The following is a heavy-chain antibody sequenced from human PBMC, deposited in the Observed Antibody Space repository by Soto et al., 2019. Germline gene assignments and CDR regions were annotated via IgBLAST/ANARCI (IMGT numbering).Heavy chain of an antibody. CDR3: TRDLDRDYYYGMDV. Sequence: QVQLQESGPGLVKPSQTLSLTCTVSGGSISSGGYYWSWIRQHPGKGLEWIGYIYYSGSTHYNPSLKSRVTISVDTSKSQFSLKLSSVTAADTAVYYCTRDLDRDYYYGMDVWGQGTTVTVSS. J-gene: IGHJ6*02. CDR2: IYYSGST. D-gene: IGHD3-3*01. CDR1: GGSISSGGYY. V-gene: IGHV4-31*03.